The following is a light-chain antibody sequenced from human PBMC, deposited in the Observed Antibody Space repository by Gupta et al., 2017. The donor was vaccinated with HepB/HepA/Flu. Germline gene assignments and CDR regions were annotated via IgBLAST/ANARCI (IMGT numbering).Light chain of an antibody. CDR2: KAS. V-gene: IGKV1-5*03. CDR1: QSISYW. Sequence: DIQMTQSPSTLSASVGDRVTITCRASQSISYWLAWYQQKPRKAPTLLIYKASTLQSGVPSRFSGSGSGTEFTLTISSLQADDVATYFCQQYNHYASFGQGTKLEIE. CDR3: QQYNHYAS. J-gene: IGKJ2*03.